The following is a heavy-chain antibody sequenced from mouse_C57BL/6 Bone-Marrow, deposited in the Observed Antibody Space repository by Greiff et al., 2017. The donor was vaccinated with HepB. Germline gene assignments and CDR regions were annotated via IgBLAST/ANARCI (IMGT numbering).Heavy chain of an antibody. CDR2: IWRGGST. CDR1: GFSLTSYG. CDR3: AKNRRQLRLGYFDY. D-gene: IGHD3-2*02. J-gene: IGHJ2*01. Sequence: VQLVESGPGLVQPSQCLSITCTVSGFSLTSYGVHWVRQSPGKGLEWLGVIWRGGSTDYNAAFMSRLSITKDNSKSQVFFKMNSLQADDTAIYYCAKNRRQLRLGYFDYWGQGTTLTVSS. V-gene: IGHV2-5*01.